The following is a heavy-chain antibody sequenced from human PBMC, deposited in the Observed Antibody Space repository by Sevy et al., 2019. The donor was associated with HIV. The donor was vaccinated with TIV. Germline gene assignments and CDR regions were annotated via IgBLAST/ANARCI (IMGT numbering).Heavy chain of an antibody. CDR1: GFTFSSYW. J-gene: IGHJ4*02. CDR3: AREGSGGYSGYDLDY. D-gene: IGHD5-12*01. V-gene: IGHV3-7*01. Sequence: GSLRLSCAASGFTFSSYWMSWVRQAPGKGLEWVANIKQDGSEKYYVDSVKGRFTISRDNAKNSLYLQMNSLRAEDTAVYYCAREGSGGYSGYDLDYWGQGTLVTVSS. CDR2: IKQDGSEK.